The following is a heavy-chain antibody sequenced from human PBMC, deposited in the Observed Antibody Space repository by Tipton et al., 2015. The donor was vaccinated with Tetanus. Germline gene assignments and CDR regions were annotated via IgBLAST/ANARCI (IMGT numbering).Heavy chain of an antibody. CDR1: GYSFTSYW. V-gene: IGHV5-51*01. CDR3: ASTTGYSSSWYNYYYGMDV. D-gene: IGHD6-13*01. Sequence: QLVQSGAEVKKPGESLRISCKGSGYSFTSYWISWVRQMPGTGLEWMGIIYPGDSDTRYSPSFQGQVNISADKSISTAYLQWSSLKASDPAMYYCASTTGYSSSWYNYYYGMDVWGQGTTVTVSS. J-gene: IGHJ6*02. CDR2: IYPGDSDT.